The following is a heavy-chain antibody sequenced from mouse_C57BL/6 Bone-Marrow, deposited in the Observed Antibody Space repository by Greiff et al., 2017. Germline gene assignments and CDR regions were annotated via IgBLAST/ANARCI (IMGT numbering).Heavy chain of an antibody. CDR3: ARADYYGSSYVDYYAMDY. Sequence: QVQLQQSGAELAKPGASVKLSCKASGYTFTSYWMHWVKQRPGQGLEWIGYINPSSGYTKYNQKFKDKATLTADKSSSTAYMPLSSLTYEDSAVYYCARADYYGSSYVDYYAMDYWGQGTSVTVSS. V-gene: IGHV1-7*01. CDR1: GYTFTSYW. D-gene: IGHD1-1*01. CDR2: INPSSGYT. J-gene: IGHJ4*01.